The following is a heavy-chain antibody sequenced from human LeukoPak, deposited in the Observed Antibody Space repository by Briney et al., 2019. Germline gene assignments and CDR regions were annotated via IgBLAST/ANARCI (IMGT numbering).Heavy chain of an antibody. D-gene: IGHD6-13*01. CDR2: IKPDGSAQ. CDR1: GFTFSSNW. V-gene: IGHV3-7*01. CDR3: ARANNSSWHN. J-gene: IGHJ4*02. Sequence: GGSLRLSCATSGFTFSSNWMSWVRHVPGRGLDWVANIKPDGSAQYYAASVKGRFTVSRDNAKNSLYLQMSSLRVEDTAVYYCARANNSSWHNWGQGTLVTVSA.